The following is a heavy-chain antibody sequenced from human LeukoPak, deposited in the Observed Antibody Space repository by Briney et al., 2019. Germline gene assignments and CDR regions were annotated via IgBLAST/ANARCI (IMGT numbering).Heavy chain of an antibody. CDR3: ARSSEGRYYYDSSGFSYYYYYMDV. CDR2: IYHSGST. D-gene: IGHD3-22*01. J-gene: IGHJ6*03. V-gene: IGHV4-4*02. Sequence: SPSEALSLTCAVSGGSISSSNWWSWVRQPPGQGLEWIGEIYHSGSTNYNPSLKSRVTISVDKSKNQFSLKLSSVTAADTAVYYCARSSEGRYYYDSSGFSYYYYYMDVWGKGTTVTISS. CDR1: GGSISSSNW.